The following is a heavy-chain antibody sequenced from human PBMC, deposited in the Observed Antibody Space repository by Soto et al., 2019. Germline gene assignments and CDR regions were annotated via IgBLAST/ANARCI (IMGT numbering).Heavy chain of an antibody. CDR2: ISSSSRTI. D-gene: IGHD5-12*01. CDR3: ARDKGGSPLDY. J-gene: IGHJ4*02. V-gene: IGHV3-48*01. CDR1: GFTFSSYS. Sequence: EVQLVESGGGLVQPGGSLRLSCAASGFTFSSYSMNWVRQAPGKGLEWVSYISSSSRTIYYADSVKGRFTISRDNAKNSLYLQMNSLRAEDTAVYYCARDKGGSPLDYWGQGPLVTVSS.